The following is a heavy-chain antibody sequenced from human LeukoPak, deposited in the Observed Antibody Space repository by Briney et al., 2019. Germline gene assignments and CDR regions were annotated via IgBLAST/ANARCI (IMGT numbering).Heavy chain of an antibody. Sequence: SETLSLTCTVSGGSISSYYWSWIRQPPGKGLEWIGYIYYSGSTNYNPSLKSRVTISVDTSKNQFSLKLSSVTAADTAAYYCARRGYSYGRRDYYYGMDVWGQGTTVTVSS. CDR2: IYYSGST. V-gene: IGHV4-59*01. CDR3: ARRGYSYGRRDYYYGMDV. D-gene: IGHD5-18*01. J-gene: IGHJ6*02. CDR1: GGSISSYY.